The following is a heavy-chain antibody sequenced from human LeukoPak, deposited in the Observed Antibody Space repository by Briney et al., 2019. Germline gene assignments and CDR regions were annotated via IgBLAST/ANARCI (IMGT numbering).Heavy chain of an antibody. D-gene: IGHD2-15*01. CDR3: AKLGIVVVVAATTWFDP. CDR1: GFTFSSYA. CDR2: ISGSGGST. J-gene: IGHJ5*02. Sequence: PGGSLRLSCAASGFTFSSYAMSWVRQAPGKGLEWVSAISGSGGSTYCADSVKGRFTISRDNSKNTLYLQMNSLRAEDTAVYYCAKLGIVVVVAATTWFDPWGQGTLVTVSS. V-gene: IGHV3-23*01.